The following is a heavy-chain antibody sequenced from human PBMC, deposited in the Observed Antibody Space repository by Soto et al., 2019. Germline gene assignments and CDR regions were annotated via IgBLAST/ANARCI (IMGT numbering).Heavy chain of an antibody. Sequence: SETLSLTCTVSGGSISSGGYYWSCIRQHPGKGLEWIGYIYYSGSTYYNPSLKSRVTISVDTSKNQFSLKLSSVTAADTAVYYCATEGGQQLGPVWGQGTLVTVSS. D-gene: IGHD6-13*01. CDR1: GGSISSGGYY. CDR2: IYYSGST. CDR3: ATEGGQQLGPV. J-gene: IGHJ4*02. V-gene: IGHV4-31*03.